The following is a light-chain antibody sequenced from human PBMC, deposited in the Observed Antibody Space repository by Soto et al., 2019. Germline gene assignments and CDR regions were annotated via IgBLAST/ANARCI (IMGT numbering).Light chain of an antibody. J-gene: IGLJ2*01. CDR2: DVT. CDR3: CSYTDIALDVV. V-gene: IGLV2-14*01. CDR1: SSDIGDYDY. Sequence: QSALTQPASVSGSPGQSITISCTGTSSDIGDYDYVSWYQHLPGKAPKLLIFDVTHRPSGVSDRFSGSKSGNTASLTISGVRPEDEDDYYCCSYTDIALDVVFGGGTKVTVL.